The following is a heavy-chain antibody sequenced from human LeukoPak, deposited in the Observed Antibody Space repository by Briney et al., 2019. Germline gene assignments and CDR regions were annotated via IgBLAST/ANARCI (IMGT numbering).Heavy chain of an antibody. J-gene: IGHJ3*02. CDR3: AKDLGRIQLDFDAFDI. CDR1: GFTFDDYA. D-gene: IGHD5-18*01. CDR2: ISWNSGGI. V-gene: IGHV3-9*01. Sequence: PGGSLRLSCAASGFTFDDYAMHWVRQAPGKGLEWVSGISWNSGGIGYADSVKGRFTISRDNAKNSLYLQMNSLRAEDTALYYCAKDLGRIQLDFDAFDIWGQGTMVTVSS.